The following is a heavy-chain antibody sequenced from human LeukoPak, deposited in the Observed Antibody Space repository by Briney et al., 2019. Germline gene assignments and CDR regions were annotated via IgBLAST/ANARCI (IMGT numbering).Heavy chain of an antibody. J-gene: IGHJ4*02. V-gene: IGHV3-20*04. Sequence: PGGSLRLSCAASRFTFDDYGMSWVRQAPGKGLEWVSGINWNGGSTGYADSVKGRFTISRDNAKNSLYLQMNSLRAEDTALYYCAREDSSSWGYYFDYWGQGTLVTVSS. CDR3: AREDSSSWGYYFDY. CDR1: RFTFDDYG. CDR2: INWNGGST. D-gene: IGHD6-13*01.